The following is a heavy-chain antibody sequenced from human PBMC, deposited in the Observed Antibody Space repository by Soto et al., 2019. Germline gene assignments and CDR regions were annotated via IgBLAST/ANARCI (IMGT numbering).Heavy chain of an antibody. V-gene: IGHV1-18*01. CDR2: ISAYNGNT. Sequence: ASVKIACKASGYTFTSYGISWVRQATGQGLEWMGWISAYNGNTNYAQKLQGRVTMTTDTSTSTAYMELRSLRSDDTAVYYCARDLVPLSLPSMVTGPHYYSYGMDVRGQGTTVTVSS. D-gene: IGHD5-18*01. CDR1: GYTFTSYG. J-gene: IGHJ6*02. CDR3: ARDLVPLSLPSMVTGPHYYSYGMDV.